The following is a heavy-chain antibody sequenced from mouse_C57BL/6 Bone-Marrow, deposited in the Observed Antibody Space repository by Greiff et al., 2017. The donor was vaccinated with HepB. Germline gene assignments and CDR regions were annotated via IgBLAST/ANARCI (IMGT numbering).Heavy chain of an antibody. CDR3: ARHGPYDGYPCWYFDG. CDR1: GYTFTEYT. D-gene: IGHD2-3*01. CDR2: FYPGSGSI. V-gene: IGHV1-62-2*01. Sequence: VKLQESGAELVKPGASVKLSCKASGYTFTEYTIHWVKQRSGQGLEWIGWFYPGSGSIKYNEKFKDKATLTADKSSSTVYMELSRLTSEDSAVYVCARHGPYDGYPCWYFDGWGTGTTVTVSS. J-gene: IGHJ1*03.